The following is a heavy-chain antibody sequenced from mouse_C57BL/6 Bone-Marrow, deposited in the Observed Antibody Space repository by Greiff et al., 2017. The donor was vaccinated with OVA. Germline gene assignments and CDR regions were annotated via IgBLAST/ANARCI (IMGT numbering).Heavy chain of an antibody. D-gene: IGHD2-2*01. V-gene: IGHV5-17*01. CDR2: ISSGSSNI. Sequence: DVKLVESGGGLVKPGGSLKLSCAASGFTFSDYGMHWVRQAPEKGLEWVAYISSGSSNIYYADTVKGRFTISRDNAKITLFLQMTSLRSEDTAMYYCARRRMVRVSVDYFDYWGQGTTLTVSS. CDR3: ARRRMVRVSVDYFDY. J-gene: IGHJ2*01. CDR1: GFTFSDYG.